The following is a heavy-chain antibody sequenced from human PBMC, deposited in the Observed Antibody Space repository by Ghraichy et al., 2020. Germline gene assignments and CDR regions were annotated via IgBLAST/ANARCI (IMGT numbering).Heavy chain of an antibody. CDR1: GGSISTYY. CDR3: ARDIRDPSMTGVDV. J-gene: IGHJ6*02. CDR2: IYYSGTT. D-gene: IGHD1-14*01. Sequence: SETLSLTCTVSGGSISTYYWSWIRQPPGKGLEWIGYIYYSGTTNYNPSLKRRVTISVDTSKNSFSLKLSSVTAADTAVYYCARDIRDPSMTGVDVWGQGTTVTFSS. V-gene: IGHV4-59*01.